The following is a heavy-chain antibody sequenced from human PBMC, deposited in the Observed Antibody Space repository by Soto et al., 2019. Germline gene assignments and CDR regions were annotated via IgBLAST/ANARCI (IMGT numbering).Heavy chain of an antibody. V-gene: IGHV1-3*01. CDR3: ARALIWLRAFDI. CDR1: GYTFTSYA. CDR2: INAGNGNT. D-gene: IGHD5-18*01. J-gene: IGHJ3*02. Sequence: ASVKVSCKASGYTFTSYAMHWVRQAPGQRLEWMGWINAGNGNTKYSQKFQGRVTITRDTSASTAYMELSSLRSEDTAVYYCARALIWLRAFDIWGQGTMVTVSS.